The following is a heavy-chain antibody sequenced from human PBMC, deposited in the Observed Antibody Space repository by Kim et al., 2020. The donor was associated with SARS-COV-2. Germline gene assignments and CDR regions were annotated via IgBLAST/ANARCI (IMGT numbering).Heavy chain of an antibody. J-gene: IGHJ6*01. CDR1: GFTFTNYA. Sequence: GGSLRLSCAASGFTFTNYAMAWVRQAPGKGLEWVSSISGSSERTYYTGSVKGRFTISSDNSGNALYLEMTSLRAEDTAVYYCAKEGGVNTAYFSAMDVWG. D-gene: IGHD4-17*01. CDR3: AKEGGVNTAYFSAMDV. V-gene: IGHV3-23*01. CDR2: ISGSSERT.